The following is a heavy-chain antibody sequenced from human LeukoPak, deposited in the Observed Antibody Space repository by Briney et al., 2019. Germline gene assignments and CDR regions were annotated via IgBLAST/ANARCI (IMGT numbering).Heavy chain of an antibody. J-gene: IGHJ3*02. CDR3: ARGPRDDAFDI. CDR1: GFTFSGYS. D-gene: IGHD2-21*02. V-gene: IGHV3-21*01. CDR2: ISSSSSYI. Sequence: GGSLRLSCAASGFTFSGYSMNWVRQAPGKGLEWVSSISSSSSYIYYADSVKGRFTISRDNAKNSLYLQMNSLRAEDTAVYYCARGPRDDAFDIWGQGTMVTVSS.